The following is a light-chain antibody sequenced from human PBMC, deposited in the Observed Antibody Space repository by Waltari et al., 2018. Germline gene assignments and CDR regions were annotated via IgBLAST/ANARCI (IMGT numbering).Light chain of an antibody. Sequence: EIIMTQSPATLSLSPGERATLSCRASQNVNSNLAWYQQKPGQAPRLLIYGASIRATGIPARFSGSGSGTQFPLTINSLQSEDSAVYFCQQHNDWPPWTFGQGTKVELK. CDR2: GAS. CDR1: QNVNSN. V-gene: IGKV3-15*01. CDR3: QQHNDWPPWT. J-gene: IGKJ1*01.